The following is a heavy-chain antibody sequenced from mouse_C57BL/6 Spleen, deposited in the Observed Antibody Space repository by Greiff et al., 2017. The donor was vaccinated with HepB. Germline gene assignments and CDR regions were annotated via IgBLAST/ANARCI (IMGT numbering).Heavy chain of an antibody. CDR2: IDPEDGDT. J-gene: IGHJ4*01. CDR3: ESKGWSSGYAMDD. D-gene: IGHD1-1*01. CDR1: GYTFTTSE. V-gene: IGHV1-82*01. Sequence: VQLQESGAELVKPGASVKMSCKASGYTFTTSEMNWVKQRHGKGLEWIGRIDPEDGDTNYNEKFKGKATLTADKSSSTAYMKLSSLTSEDSAVYFGESKGWSSGYAMDDWGQGTSVTVSS.